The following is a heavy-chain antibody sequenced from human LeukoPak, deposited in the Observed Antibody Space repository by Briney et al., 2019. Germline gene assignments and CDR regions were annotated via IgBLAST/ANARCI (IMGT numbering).Heavy chain of an antibody. D-gene: IGHD5-24*01. V-gene: IGHV4-34*01. Sequence: SETLSLTCAVYGGSFSGYYWSWIRQPPGKGLEWIGEINHSGSTNYNPSLKSRVTISVDTSKNQFSLKLSSVTAADTAVYYCARHDYNSPLGYWGQGTLVTVSS. CDR2: INHSGST. CDR3: ARHDYNSPLGY. J-gene: IGHJ4*02. CDR1: GGSFSGYY.